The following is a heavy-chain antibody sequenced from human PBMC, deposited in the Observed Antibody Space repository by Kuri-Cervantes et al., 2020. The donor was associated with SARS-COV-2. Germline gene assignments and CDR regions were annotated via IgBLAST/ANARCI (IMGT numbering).Heavy chain of an antibody. D-gene: IGHD1-26*01. CDR2: ISYDGSNK. CDR1: GFTFSSYA. J-gene: IGHJ4*02. V-gene: IGHV3-30-3*01. CDR3: ARDSLRGSGSSYYFDY. Sequence: LSLTCAASGFTFSSYAMHWVREAPGKGLEWGAVISYDGSNKYYADSVKGRFTISRDNSKNTLYLQMNSLRAEDTAVYYCARDSLRGSGSSYYFDYWGQGTPVTVSS.